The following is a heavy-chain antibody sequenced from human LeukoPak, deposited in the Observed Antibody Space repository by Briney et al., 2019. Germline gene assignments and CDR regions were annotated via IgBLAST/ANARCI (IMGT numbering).Heavy chain of an antibody. J-gene: IGHJ4*02. CDR1: GFTFSSYA. CDR2: ISGSGGST. Sequence: PGGSLRLSCAASGFTFSSYAMHWVRQAPGKGLEWVSAISGSGGSTYYADSVKGRFTISRDNSKNTLYLQMNSLRAEDTAVYYCAKRLLGVVTATLDYWGQGTLVTVSS. CDR3: AKRLLGVVTATLDY. V-gene: IGHV3-23*01. D-gene: IGHD2-21*02.